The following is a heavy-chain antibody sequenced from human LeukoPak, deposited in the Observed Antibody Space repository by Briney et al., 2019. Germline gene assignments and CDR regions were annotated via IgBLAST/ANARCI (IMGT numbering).Heavy chain of an antibody. CDR2: ISGSGGST. Sequence: GGSLRLSCAASGFTFSSYAMSWVRQAPGKGLEWVSAISGSGGSTYYADSVKGRFTISRDNSKNTLYLQMNNLRAEDTAVYYCAKASVVVPAALYDYWGQGTLVTVSS. V-gene: IGHV3-23*01. D-gene: IGHD2-2*01. CDR3: AKASVVVPAALYDY. CDR1: GFTFSSYA. J-gene: IGHJ4*02.